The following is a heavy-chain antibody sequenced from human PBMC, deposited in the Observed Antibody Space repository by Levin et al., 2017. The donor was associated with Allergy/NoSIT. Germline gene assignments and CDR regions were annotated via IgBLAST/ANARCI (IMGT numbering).Heavy chain of an antibody. CDR1: GFTFSSYA. D-gene: IGHD6-19*01. J-gene: IGHJ4*02. Sequence: GGSLRLSCAASGFTFSSYAMHWVRQAPGKGLEWVAVISYDGSNKYYADSVKGRFTISRDNSKNTLYLQMNSLRAEDTAVYYCARARGSGWYVDYWGQGTLVTVSS. CDR3: ARARGSGWYVDY. V-gene: IGHV3-30-3*01. CDR2: ISYDGSNK.